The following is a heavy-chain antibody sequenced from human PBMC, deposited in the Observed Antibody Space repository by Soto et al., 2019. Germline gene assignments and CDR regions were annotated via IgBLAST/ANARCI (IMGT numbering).Heavy chain of an antibody. V-gene: IGHV1-69*01. CDR3: VRAGRFGVVINGGMDV. Sequence: QVQLVQSGAEVKKPGSSMKVSCTTFGGTFSDYAISWVRQAPGQGLEWMGGIIPFFGRTNYAQEFQGRVTITADESTSTAYMELSSLRHEDTAVYYCVRAGRFGVVINGGMDVWGQGTTVTVSS. CDR2: IIPFFGRT. J-gene: IGHJ6*02. CDR1: GGTFSDYA. D-gene: IGHD3-3*01.